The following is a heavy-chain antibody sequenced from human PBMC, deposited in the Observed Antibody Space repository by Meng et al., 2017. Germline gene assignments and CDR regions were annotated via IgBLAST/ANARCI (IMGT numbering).Heavy chain of an antibody. D-gene: IGHD6-19*01. CDR3: ARAGIAVAGPDY. Sequence: QVHLGQSGVEGKRPGAPGTVSCNASGYTFTSYGISLVRQAPGQGLEWMGWISAYNGNTNYAQKLQGRVTMTTDTSTSTAYMELRSLRSDDTAVYYCARAGIAVAGPDYWGQGTLVTVSS. V-gene: IGHV1-18*01. CDR1: GYTFTSYG. J-gene: IGHJ4*02. CDR2: ISAYNGNT.